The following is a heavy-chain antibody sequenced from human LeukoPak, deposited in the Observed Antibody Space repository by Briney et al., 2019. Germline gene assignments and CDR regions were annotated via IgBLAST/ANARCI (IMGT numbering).Heavy chain of an antibody. Sequence: SETLSLTCAVSGGSISSNSYYWGWIRQPPGKGLEWIGSIYYSGSTYYNPSLKSRVTMSVDTSKNQLSLRLISVTAADTAVYYCTRDSGTSGEVKFDPWGQGSLVTVSS. V-gene: IGHV4-39*07. CDR2: IYYSGST. J-gene: IGHJ5*02. CDR1: GGSISSNSYY. D-gene: IGHD3-10*01. CDR3: TRDSGTSGEVKFDP.